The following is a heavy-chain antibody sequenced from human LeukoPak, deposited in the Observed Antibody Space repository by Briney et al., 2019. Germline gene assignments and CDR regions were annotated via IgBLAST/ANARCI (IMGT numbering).Heavy chain of an antibody. D-gene: IGHD2-2*01. Sequence: ASVTVSRKASGGTFSSYAISWVRQAPGQGLEWMGGIIPIFGTANYAQKFPGRVTITADESTSTAYMELSSLRSEDTAVYYCARHCSSTSCYGIRYFQHWGQGTLVTVSS. CDR2: IIPIFGTA. CDR1: GGTFSSYA. CDR3: ARHCSSTSCYGIRYFQH. V-gene: IGHV1-69*13. J-gene: IGHJ1*01.